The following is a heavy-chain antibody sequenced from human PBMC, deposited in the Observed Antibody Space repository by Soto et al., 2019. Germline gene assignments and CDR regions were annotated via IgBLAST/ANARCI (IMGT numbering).Heavy chain of an antibody. CDR2: VTPVFGVK. J-gene: IGHJ4*02. CDR1: GLTFNSHD. CDR3: ARDQSSHGAGTYYVTGWDF. D-gene: IGHD3-10*01. Sequence: QAQLVQSGAEEKRPGYSVKVSCRASGLTFNSHDLSWVRQAHGQGLEWMGKVTPVFGVKNYAQKFEDRLTITADESTHTIYMELSRLRSEDTAIYYCARDQSSHGAGTYYVTGWDFWGQGSQVTVSS. V-gene: IGHV1-69*18.